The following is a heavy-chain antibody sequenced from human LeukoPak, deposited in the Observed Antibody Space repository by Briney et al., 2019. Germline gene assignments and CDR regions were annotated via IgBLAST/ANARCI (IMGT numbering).Heavy chain of an antibody. Sequence: GGSLRLSCAASGFTFRSYWMGWVRQAPGKGLEWVANIKQDGSEKNYVDSVKGRFTISRDNAKNSLYLQMNSLRAEDTAVYYCASGLELDYWGQGTLVTVSS. CDR3: ASGLELDY. V-gene: IGHV3-7*03. J-gene: IGHJ4*02. CDR1: GFTFRSYW. CDR2: IKQDGSEK.